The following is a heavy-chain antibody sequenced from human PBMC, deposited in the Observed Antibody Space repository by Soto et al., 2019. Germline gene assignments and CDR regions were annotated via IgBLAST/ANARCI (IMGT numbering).Heavy chain of an antibody. Sequence: QVQLQESGPGLLKPSQTLSLTCTVSGGSISSGGYYWSWIRQHPGKGLEWIGYIYYSGSTYYNPSLKSRVTISVDTSKNQFSLKLSSVTAADTAVYYCARKSLLWFGELSDYYYYYYMDVWGKGTTVTVSS. D-gene: IGHD3-10*01. V-gene: IGHV4-31*03. J-gene: IGHJ6*03. CDR2: IYYSGST. CDR3: ARKSLLWFGELSDYYYYYYMDV. CDR1: GGSISSGGYY.